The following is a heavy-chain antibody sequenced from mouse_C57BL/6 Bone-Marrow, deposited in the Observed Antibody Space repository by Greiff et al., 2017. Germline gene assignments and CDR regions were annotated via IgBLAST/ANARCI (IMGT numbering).Heavy chain of an antibody. CDR1: GYTFTGYW. CDR3: ARETTVVATGYYAMDY. J-gene: IGHJ4*01. V-gene: IGHV1-9*01. D-gene: IGHD1-1*01. Sequence: VQLQQSGAELMKPGASVKLSCKATGYTFTGYWIEWVKQTPGHGLEWIGEILPGSGSTNYNEKFKGKATFTADTSSNTAYMQLSSLTTEDSAIYYCARETTVVATGYYAMDYWGQGTSVTVSS. CDR2: ILPGSGST.